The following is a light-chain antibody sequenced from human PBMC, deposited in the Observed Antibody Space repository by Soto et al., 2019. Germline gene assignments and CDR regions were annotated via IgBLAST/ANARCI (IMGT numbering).Light chain of an antibody. CDR2: KAT. CDR1: QHISAW. V-gene: IGKV1-5*03. CDR3: QQYSASPWT. Sequence: VGAYVTIPCRARQHISAWLAWYQQKPGKPPKLVIYKATALETGVPSRFSGSGSGTEFTLTIISLEPDDFTAYYCQQYSASPWTFGQGTKVDI. J-gene: IGKJ1*01.